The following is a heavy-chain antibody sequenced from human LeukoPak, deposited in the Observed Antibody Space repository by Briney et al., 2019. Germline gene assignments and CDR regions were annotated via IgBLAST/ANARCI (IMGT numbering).Heavy chain of an antibody. V-gene: IGHV3-30*18. Sequence: GRSLRLSCAASGFTFSSYGMHWVRQAPGKGLEWVAVISYDGSNKYYADSVKGRFTISRDNSKNTLYLQMNSLRAEDTAVYYCAKAPTIFGVVIIGYYYYGMDVWGQGTTVTVSS. CDR1: GFTFSSYG. CDR2: ISYDGSNK. J-gene: IGHJ6*02. D-gene: IGHD3-3*01. CDR3: AKAPTIFGVVIIGYYYYGMDV.